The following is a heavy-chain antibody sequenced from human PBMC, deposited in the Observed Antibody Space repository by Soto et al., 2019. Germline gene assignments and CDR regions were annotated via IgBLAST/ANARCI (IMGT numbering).Heavy chain of an antibody. D-gene: IGHD2-15*01. CDR3: ARVPLYCTGGSCYSVGIYYFDD. J-gene: IGHJ4*02. V-gene: IGHV3-7*05. CDR1: GFTFSSYW. CDR2: IEQDGSEK. Sequence: GESLKISCAASGFTFSSYWMSWVRQAPGKGLEWVANIEQDGSEKYYVDSVTGRFTISRDNAKNSLYLEMNSLRAEDTAVYYCARVPLYCTGGSCYSVGIYYFDDWGQGTLVTVSS.